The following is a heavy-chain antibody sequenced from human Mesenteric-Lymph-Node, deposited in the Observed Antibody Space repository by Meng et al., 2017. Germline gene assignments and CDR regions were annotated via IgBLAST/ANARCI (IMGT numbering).Heavy chain of an antibody. V-gene: IGHV3-23*01. CDR1: GFTFSDYY. Sequence: GGSLRLSCAASGFTFSDYYMSWIRQAPGKGLEWVSSVSGDGIHTYYAESVKGRFTISRDNSKNMVYVQMNSLRAEDTAVYYCAVIDILTGYFSLWGQGTLVTVSS. J-gene: IGHJ4*02. CDR2: VSGDGIHT. CDR3: AVIDILTGYFSL. D-gene: IGHD3-9*01.